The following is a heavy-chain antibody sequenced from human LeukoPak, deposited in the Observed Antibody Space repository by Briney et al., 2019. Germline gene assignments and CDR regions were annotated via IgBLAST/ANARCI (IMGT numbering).Heavy chain of an antibody. Sequence: ASVKVSCTASGYTFTGYYMHWVRQAPGQGLEWMGWINPNSGGTNYAQKFQGRVTMTRDTSISTAYMELSRLRSDDTAVYYCARVGIYDFWSGYYVYWGQGTLVTVSS. CDR1: GYTFTGYY. D-gene: IGHD3-3*01. J-gene: IGHJ4*02. CDR2: INPNSGGT. CDR3: ARVGIYDFWSGYYVY. V-gene: IGHV1-2*02.